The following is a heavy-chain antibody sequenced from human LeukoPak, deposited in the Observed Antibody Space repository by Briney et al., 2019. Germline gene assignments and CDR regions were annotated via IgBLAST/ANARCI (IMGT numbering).Heavy chain of an antibody. CDR2: ISGSGGST. D-gene: IGHD3-10*01. CDR1: GFTFSSYG. V-gene: IGHV3-23*01. J-gene: IGHJ4*02. Sequence: GGSLRLSCAASGFTFSSYGMSWVRQAPGKGLEWVSAISGSGGSTYYVDSVRGRFTISRDNSKNTLYLQMNSLRAEDTAVYYCAKDFYYYGSGSYHYYFDYWGQGTLVTVSS. CDR3: AKDFYYYGSGSYHYYFDY.